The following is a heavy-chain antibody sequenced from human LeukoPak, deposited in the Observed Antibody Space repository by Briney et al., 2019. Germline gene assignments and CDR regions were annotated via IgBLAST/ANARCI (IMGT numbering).Heavy chain of an antibody. CDR1: GFTFSDYY. D-gene: IGHD3-9*01. Sequence: GGSLRLSCAASGFTFSDYYMSWIRQAPGKGLEWVSYISSSSSYTNYADSVKGRFTISRDNAKNSLYLQMNSLRAEDTAVYYCARDGGPRGNYDILTSYYDVGYFDYWGQGTLVTVSS. CDR2: ISSSSSYT. J-gene: IGHJ4*02. V-gene: IGHV3-11*06. CDR3: ARDGGPRGNYDILTSYYDVGYFDY.